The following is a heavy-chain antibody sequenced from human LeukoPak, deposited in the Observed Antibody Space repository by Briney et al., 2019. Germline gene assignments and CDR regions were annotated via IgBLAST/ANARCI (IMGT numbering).Heavy chain of an antibody. Sequence: ASVKVSCKTSGYTFTSNHMHWVRQAPGQGLEWMGIINPSGGSTTYSQKFQGRVTMTRDTSTSTVYMELSSLRSEDTAVYYCAKSRGGYSSGCDYWGQGTLVTVSS. V-gene: IGHV1-46*01. D-gene: IGHD5-12*01. CDR1: GYTFTSNH. CDR3: AKSRGGYSSGCDY. CDR2: INPSGGST. J-gene: IGHJ4*02.